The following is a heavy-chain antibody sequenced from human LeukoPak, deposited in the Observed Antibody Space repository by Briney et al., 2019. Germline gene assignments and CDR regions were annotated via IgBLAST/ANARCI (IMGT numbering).Heavy chain of an antibody. Sequence: GGSLRLSCAASGFTFNRYGMSWVRQVPGKGLEWVSAISGSGGTAYYADSVKGRFTISRDNSKNTLYLQINSLRADDTAVYYCAKDHLPGIVVADRDYWGQGTLVTVSS. CDR3: AKDHLPGIVVADRDY. D-gene: IGHD6-19*01. J-gene: IGHJ4*02. CDR1: GFTFNRYG. CDR2: ISGSGGTA. V-gene: IGHV3-23*01.